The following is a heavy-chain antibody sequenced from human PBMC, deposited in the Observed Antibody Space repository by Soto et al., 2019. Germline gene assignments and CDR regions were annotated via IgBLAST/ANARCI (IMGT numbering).Heavy chain of an antibody. J-gene: IGHJ5*02. Sequence: SETLSLTCTVSGGSISSSSYYWGWIRQSPGKGLEWIGSIYYSGSTYYNPSLKSRVTISVDTSKNQFSLKLSSVTAADTAVYYCARHVRVQIVVVPAARFDPWGQGTLVTVSS. V-gene: IGHV4-39*01. CDR1: GGSISSSSYY. CDR3: ARHVRVQIVVVPAARFDP. D-gene: IGHD2-2*01. CDR2: IYYSGST.